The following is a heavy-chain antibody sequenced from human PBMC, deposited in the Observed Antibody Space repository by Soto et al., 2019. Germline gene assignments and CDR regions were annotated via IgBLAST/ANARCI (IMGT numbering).Heavy chain of an antibody. D-gene: IGHD7-27*01. J-gene: IGHJ4*02. CDR2: LFDSGTT. CDR1: GCPNPKDYSF. Sequence: PSETLSLTCTVSGCPNPKDYSFWSLIRQPPGEGLEWIGHLFDSGTTYTNPSLRSQVAISLDTSKNHFSLTLSSVTAADTAVYYCARGPSGDKVHYWGQGALVTVSS. CDR3: ARGPSGDKVHY. V-gene: IGHV4-30-4*01.